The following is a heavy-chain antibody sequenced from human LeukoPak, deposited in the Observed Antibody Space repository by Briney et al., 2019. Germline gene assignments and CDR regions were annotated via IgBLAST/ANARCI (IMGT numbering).Heavy chain of an antibody. CDR3: AKQTKRACSSTSCSVDY. CDR2: ISGSGGST. V-gene: IGHV3-23*01. CDR1: GFTFSSYA. Sequence: PTGGSLRLSCAASGFTFSSYAMSWVRQAPGKGLEWVSAISGSGGSTYYADSVKGRSTISRDNSKNTLYLQMNSLRAEDTAVYYCAKQTKRACSSTSCSVDYWGQGTLVTVSS. D-gene: IGHD2-2*01. J-gene: IGHJ4*02.